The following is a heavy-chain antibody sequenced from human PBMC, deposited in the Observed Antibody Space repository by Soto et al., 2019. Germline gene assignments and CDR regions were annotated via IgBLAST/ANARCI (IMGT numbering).Heavy chain of an antibody. CDR2: IKSKTDGGTT. Sequence: GGSLRLSCAASGFTFSNAWMNWVRQAPGKGLEWVGRIKSKTDGGTTDYAAPVKGRFTISRDDSKNTLYLQMNSLKTEDTAVYYCTTAAVGDSTYYYYYGMDVWGQGTTVTVSS. D-gene: IGHD3-16*01. J-gene: IGHJ6*02. V-gene: IGHV3-15*07. CDR1: GFTFSNAW. CDR3: TTAAVGDSTYYYYYGMDV.